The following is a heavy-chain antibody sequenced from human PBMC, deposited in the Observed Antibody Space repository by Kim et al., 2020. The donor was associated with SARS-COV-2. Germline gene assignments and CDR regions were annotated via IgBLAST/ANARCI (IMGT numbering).Heavy chain of an antibody. V-gene: IGHV3-49*04. D-gene: IGHD3-10*01. CDR3: TRPRSYGYAFDI. CDR2: IRSKAYGGTT. CDR1: GFTFGDYA. J-gene: IGHJ3*02. Sequence: GGSLRLSCTASGFTFGDYAMSWVRQAPGKGLEWVGFIRSKAYGGTTEYAASVKGRFTISRDDSKSIAYLQMNSLKTEDTAVYYCTRPRSYGYAFDIWGQGTMVTVSS.